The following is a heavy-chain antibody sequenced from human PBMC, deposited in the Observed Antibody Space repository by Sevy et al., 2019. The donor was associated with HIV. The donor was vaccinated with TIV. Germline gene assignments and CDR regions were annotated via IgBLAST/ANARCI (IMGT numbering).Heavy chain of an antibody. CDR2: ISGSGGST. V-gene: IGHV3-23*01. Sequence: GGSLRLSCEASGFTFVTYAMNWVRQAPGKGLEWVSGISGSGGSTYYADSVKGRFTISRDNSKNTLYLQMNSLRPEDTAVYYCARDRKVLLVVYAIPFDAFDIWGQGTMVTISS. CDR3: ARDRKVLLVVYAIPFDAFDI. D-gene: IGHD2-8*02. J-gene: IGHJ3*02. CDR1: GFTFVTYA.